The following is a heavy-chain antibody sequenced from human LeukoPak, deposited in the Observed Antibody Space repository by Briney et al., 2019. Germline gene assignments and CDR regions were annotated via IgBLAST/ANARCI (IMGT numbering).Heavy chain of an antibody. CDR3: ARGGSYYGDFYY. CDR2: INGDGSST. V-gene: IGHV3-74*01. J-gene: IGHJ4*02. Sequence: PGGSLRLSCAASGLSFTTYWMHWVRQAPGEGLVWVSRINGDGSSTNYADSVKGRFTISRDNAKNTLYLQMNSLRAEDTAVHYCARGGSYYGDFYYWGQGTLVTVSS. D-gene: IGHD4-17*01. CDR1: GLSFTTYW.